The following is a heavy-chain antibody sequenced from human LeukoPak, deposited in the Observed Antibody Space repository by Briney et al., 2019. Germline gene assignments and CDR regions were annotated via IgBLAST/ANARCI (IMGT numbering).Heavy chain of an antibody. CDR2: FDPEDGET. CDR3: ATKRRTYYYDSSGYYPFDY. V-gene: IGHV1-24*01. Sequence: ASVKVSCKASGYTFTSYGMSWVRQAPGKGLEWMGGFDPEDGETIYAQKFQGRVTMTEDTSTDTAYMELSSLRSEDTAVYYCATKRRTYYYDSSGYYPFDYWGQGTLVTVSS. J-gene: IGHJ4*02. D-gene: IGHD3-22*01. CDR1: GYTFTSYG.